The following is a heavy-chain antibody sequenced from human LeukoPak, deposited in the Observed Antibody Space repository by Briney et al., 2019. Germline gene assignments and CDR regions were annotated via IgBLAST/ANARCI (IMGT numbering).Heavy chain of an antibody. Sequence: GGSLRLSCSASGFTFSSYAMHWVRQAPGKGLEYVSAISSNGGSTYYADSVKGRFTISRDDSKNTLYLQMSSLRAEDTAVYYCVKGRMVRGVHDAFDIWGQGTMVTVSS. CDR2: ISSNGGST. D-gene: IGHD3-10*01. CDR1: GFTFSSYA. J-gene: IGHJ3*02. V-gene: IGHV3-64D*06. CDR3: VKGRMVRGVHDAFDI.